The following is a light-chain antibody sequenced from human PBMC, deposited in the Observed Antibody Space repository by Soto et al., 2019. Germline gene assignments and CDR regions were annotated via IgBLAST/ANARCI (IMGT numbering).Light chain of an antibody. Sequence: DIQMTQSPSSLSASVGDRVIITCRASRGISNSLAWYQQKPGEVPKRLIFGATALQSGVPSRFSGSGSGTEFTLTISSLQPEDVATYYCQKYDSAPETFGPGTKVEIK. CDR2: GAT. CDR3: QKYDSAPET. CDR1: RGISNS. J-gene: IGKJ3*01. V-gene: IGKV1-27*01.